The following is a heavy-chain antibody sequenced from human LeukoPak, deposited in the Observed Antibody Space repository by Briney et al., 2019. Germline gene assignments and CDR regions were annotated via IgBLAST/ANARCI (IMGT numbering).Heavy chain of an antibody. CDR2: IYSGGST. Sequence: GGSLRLSCAASGFTVSSNYMSWVRQAPGKGLEWVSIIYSGGSTYYADSVKGRFTISRDNSKNTLYLQMNSLRAEDTAVYYCARGRYAYRGDYGDYWGQGTLVTVSS. CDR3: ARGRYAYRGDYGDY. D-gene: IGHD4-17*01. J-gene: IGHJ4*02. V-gene: IGHV3-53*01. CDR1: GFTVSSNY.